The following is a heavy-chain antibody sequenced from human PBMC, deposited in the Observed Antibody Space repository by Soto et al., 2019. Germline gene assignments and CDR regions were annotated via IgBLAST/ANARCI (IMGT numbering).Heavy chain of an antibody. CDR1: GFTFSSYG. V-gene: IGHV3-30*18. D-gene: IGHD3-16*02. Sequence: QVQLVESGGGVVQPGRSLRLSCAASGFTFSSYGMHWVRQAPGEGLEWVAIISYDGSNQYYADSVKGRFTISRDNSKNTLYLQMNSLRADDTAVYYCAKALGELSPESYDHWGQGVLVTVSS. CDR2: ISYDGSNQ. CDR3: AKALGELSPESYDH. J-gene: IGHJ4*02.